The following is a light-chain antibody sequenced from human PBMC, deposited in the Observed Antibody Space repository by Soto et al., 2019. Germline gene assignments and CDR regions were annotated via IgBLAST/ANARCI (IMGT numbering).Light chain of an antibody. Sequence: DIPMTQSPSTLYASVGDRVTITCRASQSISSWLAWYQQKPGKAPKLLISKASNLESGVPSRFSGSGSGTEFTLTISSLQPDDFATYYCQQYNSYPYTFGQGTKLEIK. J-gene: IGKJ2*01. CDR2: KAS. CDR1: QSISSW. CDR3: QQYNSYPYT. V-gene: IGKV1-5*03.